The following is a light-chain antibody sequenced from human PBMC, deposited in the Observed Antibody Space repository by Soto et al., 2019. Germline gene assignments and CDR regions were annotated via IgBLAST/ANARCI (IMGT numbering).Light chain of an antibody. Sequence: EIVLTQSPATLSLSPGDRAVLSCRDSQSVSRSLTWYQHKPGQAPRLLIYDASTRATGIPRRFSGSGSGTDFTLTISSLEPEDFAVYYCQQRSNRFGGGTKVEIK. V-gene: IGKV3-11*01. J-gene: IGKJ4*01. CDR1: QSVSRS. CDR3: QQRSNR. CDR2: DAS.